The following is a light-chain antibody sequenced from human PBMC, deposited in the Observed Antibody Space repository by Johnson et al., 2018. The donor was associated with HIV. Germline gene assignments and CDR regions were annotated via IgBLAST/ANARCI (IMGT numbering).Light chain of an antibody. CDR3: GTWDSSLSAYV. V-gene: IGLV1-51*02. CDR1: SSNIGSSP. Sequence: SVLTQPPSASGTPGQRVTISCSGSSSNIGSSPVNWYQQLPGTAPKLLIYRNNQRPSGIPDRFSGSKSGTSVTLGITGLQTGDEAAYYCGTWDSSLSAYVFGTGTRVTVL. J-gene: IGLJ1*01. CDR2: RNN.